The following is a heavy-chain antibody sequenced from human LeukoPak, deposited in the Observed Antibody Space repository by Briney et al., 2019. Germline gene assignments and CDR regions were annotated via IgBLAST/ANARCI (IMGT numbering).Heavy chain of an antibody. V-gene: IGHV4-61*02. CDR3: AKSLGGGYSYGYYYYYGMDV. CDR1: GVTISSGGYY. J-gene: IGHJ6*02. D-gene: IGHD5-18*01. CDR2: IYTSGST. Sequence: SETLSLTCTASGVTISSGGYYWSWMRQPAGKGLEWIGRIYTSGSTNYNPSLNSRVTISEDTSKNQFSLKLSSVTAADTAVYYCAKSLGGGYSYGYYYYYGMDVWGQGTTVTVSS.